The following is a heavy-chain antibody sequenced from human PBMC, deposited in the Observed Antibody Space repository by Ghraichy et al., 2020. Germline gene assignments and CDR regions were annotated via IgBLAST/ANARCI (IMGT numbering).Heavy chain of an antibody. J-gene: IGHJ5*02. CDR1: GFTFSSYS. V-gene: IGHV3-21*01. Sequence: GGSLRLSCAASGFTFSSYSMNWVRQAPGKGLEWVSSISSSSSYIYYADSVKGRFTISRDNAKNSLYLQMNSLRAEDTAVYYCARDSPALRFLEWLPPPLGPKYNWFDPWGQGTLVTVSS. D-gene: IGHD3-3*01. CDR3: ARDSPALRFLEWLPPPLGPKYNWFDP. CDR2: ISSSSSYI.